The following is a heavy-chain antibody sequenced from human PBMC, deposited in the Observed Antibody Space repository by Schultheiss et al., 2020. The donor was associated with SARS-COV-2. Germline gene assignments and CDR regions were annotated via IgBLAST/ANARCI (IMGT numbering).Heavy chain of an antibody. Sequence: SETLSLTCTVSGGSISSGSYYWSWIRQPPGKGLEWIGSIYYSGSTYYNPSLKSRVTISVDTSKNQFSLKLSSVTAADTAVYYCARDSRRFFDYWGQGTLVTVSS. CDR2: IYYSGST. CDR3: ARDSRRFFDY. D-gene: IGHD2-2*01. J-gene: IGHJ4*02. CDR1: GGSISSGSYY. V-gene: IGHV4-39*07.